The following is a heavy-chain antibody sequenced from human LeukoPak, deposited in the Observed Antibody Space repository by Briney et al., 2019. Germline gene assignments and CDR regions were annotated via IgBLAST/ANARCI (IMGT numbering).Heavy chain of an antibody. V-gene: IGHV1-24*01. Sequence: GASVKVSCKVSGYTLPELSMQWVRPAPGKGLEWMGGLDPEDDETIYTQKFRGRVTMTEDTSTDTAYMELSSLTSEDTAIYYCATSRTGRVVAISGSYFDYWGQGTLVTVSS. CDR3: ATSRTGRVVAISGSYFDY. J-gene: IGHJ4*02. D-gene: IGHD3-22*01. CDR2: LDPEDDET. CDR1: GYTLPELS.